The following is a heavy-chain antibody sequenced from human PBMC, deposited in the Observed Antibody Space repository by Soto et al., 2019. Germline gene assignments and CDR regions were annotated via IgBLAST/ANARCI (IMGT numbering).Heavy chain of an antibody. Sequence: QVQLQESGPGLVKPSQTLSLTCTVSGGSISSGGYYWSWIRQHPGKGLEWIGYIYYSGSTYYNPSXKNRVTIALDXXRXQGXLKLSAVTAADTAVYYCARGGNWNHVPYYYYGMDVWGQGTPVTVSS. J-gene: IGHJ6*02. V-gene: IGHV4-31*03. D-gene: IGHD1-1*01. CDR3: ARGGNWNHVPYYYYGMDV. CDR2: IYYSGST. CDR1: GGSISSGGYY.